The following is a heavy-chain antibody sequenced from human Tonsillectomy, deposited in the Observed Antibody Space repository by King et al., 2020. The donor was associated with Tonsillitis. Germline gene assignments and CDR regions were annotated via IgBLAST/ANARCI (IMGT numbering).Heavy chain of an antibody. J-gene: IGHJ6*03. CDR2: ISSSGSLK. D-gene: IGHD3-22*01. CDR3: ARDPSRQYYDTTGSYYMDV. CDR1: GFVFSSYS. V-gene: IGHV3-48*01. Sequence: VQLVESGGGLVQPGGSLRLSCAASGFVFSSYSLNWVRQAPGKGLEWVSYISSSGSLKFYTDSVQGRFTISRDNAKKSLSLQMNTLRAEDTAVYFCARDPSRQYYDTTGSYYMDVWGKGATVTVSS.